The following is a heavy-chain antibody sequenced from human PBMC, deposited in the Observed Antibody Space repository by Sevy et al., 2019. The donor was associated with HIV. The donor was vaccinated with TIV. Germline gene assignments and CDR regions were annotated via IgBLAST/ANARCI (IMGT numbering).Heavy chain of an antibody. D-gene: IGHD3-22*01. V-gene: IGHV3-30-3*01. CDR2: ISYDGSNK. J-gene: IGHJ4*02. CDR1: GFTFSSYA. CDR3: ARDGGLYMTMIVVVISYYFDY. Sequence: GGSLRLSCAASGFTFSSYAMHWVRQAPGKGLEWVAVISYDGSNKYYADSVKGRFTISRDNSKNTLYPQMNSLRAEDTAVYYCARDGGLYMTMIVVVISYYFDYWGQGTLVTVSS.